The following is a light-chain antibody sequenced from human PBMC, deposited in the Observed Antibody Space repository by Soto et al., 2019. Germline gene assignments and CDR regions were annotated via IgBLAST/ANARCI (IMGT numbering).Light chain of an antibody. Sequence: EIVMTQSPATLSVSPGERATLSCRTSQTLSDNLAWYQQKPGQAPRLLIYGASTRATGAPARFSGSGSGTEFTLTISSLQSEDLAVYYCQQYNNWPPWTFGQGTKVDIK. CDR1: QTLSDN. CDR3: QQYNNWPPWT. V-gene: IGKV3-15*01. J-gene: IGKJ1*01. CDR2: GAS.